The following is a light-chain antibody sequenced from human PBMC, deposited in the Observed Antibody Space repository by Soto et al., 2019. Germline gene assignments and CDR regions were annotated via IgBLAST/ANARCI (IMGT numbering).Light chain of an antibody. CDR3: QQYDRWWT. CDR1: QSVRSN. CDR2: GAS. V-gene: IGKV3D-15*01. J-gene: IGKJ1*01. Sequence: EIPVTQSPATLSVSPGERATLSCRASQSVRSNLAWYQQKPGQAPRLVIYGASTRASGVPARFSGSGSGTEFTLTISSVQSEDFAVYYCQQYDRWWTFGQGT.